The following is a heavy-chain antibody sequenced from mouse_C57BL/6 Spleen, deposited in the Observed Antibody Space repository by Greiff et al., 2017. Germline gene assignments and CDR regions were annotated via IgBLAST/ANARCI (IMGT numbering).Heavy chain of an antibody. V-gene: IGHV14-4*01. CDR1: GFNIKDDY. J-gene: IGHJ1*03. D-gene: IGHD2-3*01. CDR2: IDPENGDT. CDR3: TTRDGYWYFDV. Sequence: EVQLQQSGAELVRPGASVKLSCTASGFNIKDDYMHWVKQRPEQGLAWIGWIDPENGDTAYASKFQGKATITADTSSNTAYLQLSSLTSEDTAVYYCTTRDGYWYFDVWGTGTTVTVSS.